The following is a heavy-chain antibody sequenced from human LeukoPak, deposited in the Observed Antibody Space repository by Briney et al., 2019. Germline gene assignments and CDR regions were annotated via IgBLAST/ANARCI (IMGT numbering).Heavy chain of an antibody. D-gene: IGHD6-6*01. V-gene: IGHV4-39*01. Sequence: PSETLSLTCTVFGGSICSSSYYWGWIRQPPGKWLEWMGSIYYTGRTYYNPSLKSQVTISVDTSKNQFSLKLNSMTATDTAVYYCTRQWHSSSSADWFGPWGQGTLVAVSS. CDR3: TRQWHSSSSADWFGP. J-gene: IGHJ5*02. CDR1: GGSICSSSYY. CDR2: IYYTGRT.